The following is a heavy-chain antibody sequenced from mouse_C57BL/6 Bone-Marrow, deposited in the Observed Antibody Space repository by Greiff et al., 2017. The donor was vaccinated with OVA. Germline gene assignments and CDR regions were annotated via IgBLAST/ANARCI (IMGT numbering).Heavy chain of an antibody. CDR3: AKMSTVVAPDWYFDV. V-gene: IGHV2-5*01. Sequence: QVQLKQSGPGLVQPSQSLSITCTVSGFSLTSYGVHWVRQSPGKGLEWLGVIWRGGSTDYNAAFMSRLSITKDNSKSQVFFKMNSLRADDTAIYYCAKMSTVVAPDWYFDVWGTGTTVTVSS. D-gene: IGHD1-1*01. CDR2: IWRGGST. CDR1: GFSLTSYG. J-gene: IGHJ1*03.